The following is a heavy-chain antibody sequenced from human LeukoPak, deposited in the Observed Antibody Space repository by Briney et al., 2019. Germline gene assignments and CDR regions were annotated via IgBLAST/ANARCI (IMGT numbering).Heavy chain of an antibody. V-gene: IGHV4-34*01. CDR2: INHSGST. CDR1: GGSFSGYY. J-gene: IGHJ6*03. CDR3: ARLPSQRNQLLTPRDYYYYYMDV. Sequence: SETLSLTCAVYGGSFSGYYWSWIRQPPGKGLEWIGEINHSGSTNYNPSLKSRVTISVDTSKNQFSLKLSSVTAADTAVYYCARLPSQRNQLLTPRDYYYYYMDVWGKGTTVTVSS. D-gene: IGHD2-2*01.